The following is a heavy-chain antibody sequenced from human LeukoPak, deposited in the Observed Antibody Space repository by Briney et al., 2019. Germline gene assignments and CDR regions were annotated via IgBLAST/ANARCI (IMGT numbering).Heavy chain of an antibody. CDR1: GFTFSSYA. CDR2: IKQDGSEI. CDR3: ARESDRYIDY. Sequence: GGSLRLSCAASGFTFSSYAMSWVRQTPGKGLEWVANIKQDGSEIYYVDFLKGRFTISRDNAKNSLYLQMNSLRAEDTALYFCARESDRYIDYWGQGTLVTVSS. V-gene: IGHV3-7*01. J-gene: IGHJ4*02. D-gene: IGHD1-14*01.